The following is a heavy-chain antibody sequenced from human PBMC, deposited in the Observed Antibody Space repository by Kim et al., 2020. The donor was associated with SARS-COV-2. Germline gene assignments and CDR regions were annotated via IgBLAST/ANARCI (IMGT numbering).Heavy chain of an antibody. D-gene: IGHD4-17*01. J-gene: IGHJ4*02. CDR1: GFTFSDYW. CDR2: INGDGRTT. V-gene: IGHV3-74*01. CDR3: ARQRGPVTPFDY. Sequence: GGSLRLSCKVSGFTFSDYWMHWVRQAPGKGLVWVARINGDGRTTDYADSMKGRFTISRDNAKNTFYLQMNSLRVEDTAVYYCARQRGPVTPFDYWGQGTL.